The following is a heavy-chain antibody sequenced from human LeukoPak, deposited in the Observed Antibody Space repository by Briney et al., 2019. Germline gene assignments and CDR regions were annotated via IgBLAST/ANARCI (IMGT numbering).Heavy chain of an antibody. CDR2: MNPNSGNT. V-gene: IGHV1-8*01. J-gene: IGHJ6*02. CDR1: GYTFTSYD. Sequence: ASVKVSCKASGYTFTSYDINWVRQATGQGLEWMGWMNPNSGNTGYAQKFQGRVTMTRNTSISTAYMELSSLRSEDTAVYYCARVSGYSSGWYGGYYYGMDVWGQGTAVTVSS. CDR3: ARVSGYSSGWYGGYYYGMDV. D-gene: IGHD6-19*01.